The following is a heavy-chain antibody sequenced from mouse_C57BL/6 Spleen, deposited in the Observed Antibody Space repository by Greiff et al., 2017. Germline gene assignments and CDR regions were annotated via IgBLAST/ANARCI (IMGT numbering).Heavy chain of an antibody. CDR1: GYSFTSYY. J-gene: IGHJ3*01. Sequence: QVQLQQSGPELVKPGASVKISCKASGYSFTSYYIHWVKQRPGPGLAWIGWLYPGSGNTKYNEKFKGKATLTADTSSSTAYMQLSSLTSEDSAVYYCARGASTVVARESWFAYWGQGTLVTVSA. D-gene: IGHD1-1*01. V-gene: IGHV1-66*01. CDR3: ARGASTVVARESWFAY. CDR2: LYPGSGNT.